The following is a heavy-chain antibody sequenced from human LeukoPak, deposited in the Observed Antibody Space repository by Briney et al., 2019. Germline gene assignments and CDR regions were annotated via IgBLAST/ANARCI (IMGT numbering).Heavy chain of an antibody. D-gene: IGHD6-19*01. CDR2: ISYDGSNK. Sequence: GGSLRLSCAASGFTFTSYAMHWVRQAPGKGLEWVAVISYDGSNKYYADSVKGRFTISRDNSKNTLYLQMNSLRAEDTAVYYCAKDQYSSGWYSDYRGQGTLVTVSS. J-gene: IGHJ4*02. CDR3: AKDQYSSGWYSDY. V-gene: IGHV3-30*04. CDR1: GFTFTSYA.